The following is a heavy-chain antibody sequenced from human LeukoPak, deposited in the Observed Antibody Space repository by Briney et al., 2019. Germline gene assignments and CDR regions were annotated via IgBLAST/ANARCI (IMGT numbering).Heavy chain of an antibody. V-gene: IGHV4-39*01. Sequence: SETLSLTCTVSGGSISSSNYYWGWVRQPPGKGREWIANIYYSGSTYYSPSLRSRVTISVDTSKNQFSLKLTSVTAAGTAVYYCARHASVSGNWPRPLDYWGQGSLVTVSS. CDR1: GGSISSSNYY. CDR3: ARHASVSGNWPRPLDY. J-gene: IGHJ4*02. D-gene: IGHD3-3*01. CDR2: IYYSGST.